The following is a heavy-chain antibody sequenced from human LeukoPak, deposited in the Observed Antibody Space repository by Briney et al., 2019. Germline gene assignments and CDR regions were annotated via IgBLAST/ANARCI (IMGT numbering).Heavy chain of an antibody. CDR3: AKDWAWGWFDP. J-gene: IGHJ5*02. CDR2: VGPSGTRT. CDR1: GFTFSNHG. V-gene: IGHV3-23*01. Sequence: GGSLRLSCAASGFTFSNHGMNWVRQAPGMGLEWVSGVGPSGTRTYYADSVKGRFTISRDNFKNTVYLQMNSLRADDTAVYYCAKDWAWGWFDPWGQGTLVTVSS. D-gene: IGHD3-16*01.